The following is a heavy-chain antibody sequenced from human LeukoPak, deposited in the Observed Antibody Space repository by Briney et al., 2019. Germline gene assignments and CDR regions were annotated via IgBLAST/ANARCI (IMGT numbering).Heavy chain of an antibody. CDR3: AKDLTKQSSGWDY. CDR2: VSGSGGST. V-gene: IGHV3-23*01. D-gene: IGHD6-19*01. CDR1: GFTFSSYA. Sequence: PGGSLRLSCAASGFTFSSYAMSWVRQAPGKGLEWVSAVSGSGGSTYYADSVKGRFTISRDNSKNTLYLQMNSLRAEDTAVYYCAKDLTKQSSGWDYWGQGTLVTVSS. J-gene: IGHJ4*02.